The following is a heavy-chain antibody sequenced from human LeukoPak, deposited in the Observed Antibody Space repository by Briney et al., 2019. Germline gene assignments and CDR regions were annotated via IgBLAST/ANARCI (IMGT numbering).Heavy chain of an antibody. CDR1: RFSFSKYG. V-gene: IGHV3-30*02. CDR3: AKDLYGDYGRGIDY. D-gene: IGHD4-17*01. Sequence: PGGSLRLSCAASRFSFSKYGMHWVRQAPGKGPEWVAFIRYDGTNKYYVDSVKGRFTISRDNSKNTLYLQMNSLRAEDTAVYYCAKDLYGDYGRGIDYWGQGTLVTVSS. J-gene: IGHJ4*02. CDR2: IRYDGTNK.